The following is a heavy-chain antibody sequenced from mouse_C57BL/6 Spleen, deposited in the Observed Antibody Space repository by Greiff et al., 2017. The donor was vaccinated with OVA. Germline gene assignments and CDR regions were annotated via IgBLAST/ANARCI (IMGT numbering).Heavy chain of an antibody. CDR2: IDPNSGGT. V-gene: IGHV1-72*01. CDR1: GYTFTSYW. J-gene: IGHJ4*01. Sequence: QVQLQQPGAELVKPGASVKLSCKASGYTFTSYWMHWVKQRPGRGLEWIGRIDPNSGGTKYNEKFKSKATLTVDKPSSTAYMQLSSLTSEDSAVYYCARSRGSLITTVVATDYAMDYWGQGTSVTVSS. D-gene: IGHD1-1*01. CDR3: ARSRGSLITTVVATDYAMDY.